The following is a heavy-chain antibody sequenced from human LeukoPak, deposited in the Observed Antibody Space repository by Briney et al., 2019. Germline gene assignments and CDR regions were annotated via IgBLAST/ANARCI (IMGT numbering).Heavy chain of an antibody. J-gene: IGHJ3*02. D-gene: IGHD3-16*02. V-gene: IGHV3-7*01. CDR1: GFTFSSYW. Sequence: GGSPRLSCAASGFTFSSYWMSWVRQAPGKGLEWVANIKQDGSEKYYVDSVKGRFTISRDNAKNSLYLQMNSLRAEDTAVYYCATTQYDYVWGSYLPFDIWGQGTMVTVSS. CDR2: IKQDGSEK. CDR3: ATTQYDYVWGSYLPFDI.